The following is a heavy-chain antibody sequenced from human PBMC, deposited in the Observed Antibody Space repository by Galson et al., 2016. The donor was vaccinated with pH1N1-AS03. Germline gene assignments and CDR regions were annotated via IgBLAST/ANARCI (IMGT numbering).Heavy chain of an antibody. Sequence: SLRLSCAASGFTFSSYWLTWVRQAPGKGLEWVANIKGDGSEKYYADSVKGRFTISRDNAKNSLYLQMNSLRAEDTAVYYCTRDVALVSPGRMAYWGQGTLVTVSS. CDR1: GFTFSSYW. CDR2: IKGDGSEK. V-gene: IGHV3-7*03. CDR3: TRDVALVSPGRMAY. D-gene: IGHD2-8*01. J-gene: IGHJ4*02.